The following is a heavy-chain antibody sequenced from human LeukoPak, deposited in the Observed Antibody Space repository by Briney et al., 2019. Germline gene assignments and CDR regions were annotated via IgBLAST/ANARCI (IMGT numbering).Heavy chain of an antibody. Sequence: GGALRLSCAASGFTFSSYAMSWVRQAPGKGLEWVSAISGSGGSTYYADSVKGRFTISRDNSKNTLYLQMNSLRAEDTAVYYCAKRAHYGSGSYYTLDYWGQGTLVTVSS. CDR3: AKRAHYGSGSYYTLDY. D-gene: IGHD3-10*01. V-gene: IGHV3-23*01. J-gene: IGHJ4*02. CDR2: ISGSGGST. CDR1: GFTFSSYA.